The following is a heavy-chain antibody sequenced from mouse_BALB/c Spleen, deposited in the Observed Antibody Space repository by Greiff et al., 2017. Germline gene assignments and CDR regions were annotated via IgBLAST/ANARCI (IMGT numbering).Heavy chain of an antibody. Sequence: QVQLKESAAELARPGASVKMSCKASGYTFTSYTMHWVKQRPGQGLEWIGYINPSSGYTEYNQKFKDKTTLTADKSSSTAYMQLSSLTSEDSAVYYCARSPYYGSSYYAMDYWGQGTSVTVSS. CDR2: INPSSGYT. CDR1: GYTFTSYT. V-gene: IGHV1-4*02. J-gene: IGHJ4*01. D-gene: IGHD1-1*01. CDR3: ARSPYYGSSYYAMDY.